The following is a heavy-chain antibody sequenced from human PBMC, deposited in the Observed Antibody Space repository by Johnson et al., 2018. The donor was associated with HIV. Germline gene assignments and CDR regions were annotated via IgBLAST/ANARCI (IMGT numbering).Heavy chain of an antibody. CDR2: IYSGGNT. D-gene: IGHD6-13*01. CDR3: ARSGGYPNAFDI. J-gene: IGHJ3*02. CDR1: GFTFSSYA. V-gene: IGHV3-NL1*01. Sequence: QVQLVESGGGVVQPGRSLRLSCAASGFTFSSYAMHWVRQAPGKGLEWVSVIYSGGNTYYADSVKGRCTISRDTSRNILYLQMNNLRAEDTAVYYCARSGGYPNAFDIWGQGAMVTVSS.